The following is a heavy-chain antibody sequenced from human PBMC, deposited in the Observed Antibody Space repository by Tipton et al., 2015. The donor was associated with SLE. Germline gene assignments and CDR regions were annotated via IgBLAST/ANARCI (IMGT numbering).Heavy chain of an antibody. V-gene: IGHV1-46*01. D-gene: IGHD6-6*01. J-gene: IGHJ4*02. CDR3: ARPTIADRPDC. CDR1: EYNFTSYY. Sequence: QSGAEVKKPGASVKVSCKASEYNFTSYYIHWVRQAPGQGLEWMRVIDPSDGVTRNAEKFQGRVTMTGDTSTSTVYMQLSSLRSGDTAVYYCARPTIADRPDCWGQGTLVTVSS. CDR2: IDPSDGVT.